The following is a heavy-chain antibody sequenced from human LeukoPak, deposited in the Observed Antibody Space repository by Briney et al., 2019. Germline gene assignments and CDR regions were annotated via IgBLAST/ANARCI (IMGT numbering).Heavy chain of an antibody. Sequence: GGSLRLSCAASGFTFSSYWMSWVRQAPGKGLEWVANIKRDGSEKYYVDSVKGRFTISRDNAKNSLYLQMNSLRAEDTAVYYCARSYDYVWGSYRYPFDYWGQGTLVTVSS. D-gene: IGHD3-16*02. J-gene: IGHJ4*02. V-gene: IGHV3-7*03. CDR2: IKRDGSEK. CDR1: GFTFSSYW. CDR3: ARSYDYVWGSYRYPFDY.